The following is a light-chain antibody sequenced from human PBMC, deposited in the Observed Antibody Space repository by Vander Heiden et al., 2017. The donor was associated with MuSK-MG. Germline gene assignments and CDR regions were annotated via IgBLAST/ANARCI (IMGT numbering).Light chain of an antibody. Sequence: DIVMTQSPDSLAVSLGERATINCKSSQSVLYSSNNKNYLAWYQQKPGQPPKLLIYWASTRESGVPDRFSGSGSGTDFTLTISSLQAEDVAVYYCHQDDSTPITFGQGTQLEIK. CDR3: HQDDSTPIT. CDR1: QSVLYSSNNKNY. CDR2: WAS. J-gene: IGKJ5*01. V-gene: IGKV4-1*01.